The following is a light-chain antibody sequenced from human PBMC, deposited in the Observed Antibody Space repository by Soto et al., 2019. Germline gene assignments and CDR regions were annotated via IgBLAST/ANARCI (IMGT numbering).Light chain of an antibody. CDR2: AAS. CDR3: QQSFSPLWT. J-gene: IGKJ1*01. V-gene: IGKV1-39*01. CDR1: QSISNY. Sequence: DIQMTQSPSSLSASVGDRVTITCRASQSISNYLNWYQQKPGKAPKLLIYAASSMQSGVPSRFSGSGSETDFTLTISCLQPDDSATYYCQQSFSPLWTFGKGAKVEV.